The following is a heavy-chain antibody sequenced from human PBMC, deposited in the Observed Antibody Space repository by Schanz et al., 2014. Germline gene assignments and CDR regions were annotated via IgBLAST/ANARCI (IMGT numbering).Heavy chain of an antibody. J-gene: IGHJ4*02. CDR2: ISSSGSYT. Sequence: VQLLESGGTVVQPGGSLRVSCAASGFTFFGSFAMSCVRQAPGKGLEWVSYISSSGSYTNYADSVKDRFTLSRDNAKNTMYLQMNSLRVEDTAVYYCARDPNSVNEIDYWGQGTLVTVSS. D-gene: IGHD5-12*01. CDR3: ARDPNSVNEIDY. CDR1: GFTFFGSFA. V-gene: IGHV3-11*05.